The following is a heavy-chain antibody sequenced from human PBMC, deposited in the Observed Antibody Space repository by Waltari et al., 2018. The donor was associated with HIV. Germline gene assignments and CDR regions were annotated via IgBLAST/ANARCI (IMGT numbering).Heavy chain of an antibody. V-gene: IGHV3-13*01. Sequence: DVQLVESGGGLVQPGGSLRLSCQASGFTFRNYDMPWVRQSTRKGLEWVAAIVTIGNKYYADYVKGRFTNAREDSIDSFYLQMNSLRAEDTAVYYCARDAKTGYITDWWADAFDIWGQGTVVTVSS. J-gene: IGHJ3*02. CDR3: ARDAKTGYITDWWADAFDI. D-gene: IGHD6-19*01. CDR1: GFTFRNYD. CDR2: IVTIGNK.